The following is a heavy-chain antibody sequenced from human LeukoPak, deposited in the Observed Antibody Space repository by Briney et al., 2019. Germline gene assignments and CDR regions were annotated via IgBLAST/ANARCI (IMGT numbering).Heavy chain of an antibody. CDR3: ARHIHPRYGDYLNWFDP. CDR2: IYYSGRT. Sequence: SETLSLTCTVSGGSISSDSYSWGWIRQPPGKGLEWIGSIYYSGRTYYNPSLKSRVTISVDTSKNQFSLKLSSVTAADTAVYYCARHIHPRYGDYLNWFDPWGQGTLVTVSS. V-gene: IGHV4-39*01. CDR1: GGSISSDSYS. D-gene: IGHD4-17*01. J-gene: IGHJ5*02.